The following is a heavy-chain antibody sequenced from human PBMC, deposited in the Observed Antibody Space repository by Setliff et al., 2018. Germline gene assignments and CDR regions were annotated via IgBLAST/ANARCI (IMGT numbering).Heavy chain of an antibody. CDR1: GFTFDDYA. V-gene: IGHV3-23*01. J-gene: IGHJ4*02. CDR3: ARDPHFDS. CDR2: ISGSGGST. Sequence: GGSLRLSCAASGFTFDDYAMHWVRQAPGKGLEWVSGISGSGGSTYYADSVKGRFTISRDNSKNTLYLQMNSLRAEDTAVYYCARDPHFDSWGQGTLVTVSS.